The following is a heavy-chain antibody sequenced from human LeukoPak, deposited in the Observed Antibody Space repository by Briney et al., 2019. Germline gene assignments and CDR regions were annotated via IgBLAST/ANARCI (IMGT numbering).Heavy chain of an antibody. J-gene: IGHJ4*02. CDR3: ARAPGSGGYPDY. CDR2: IYYSGST. CDR1: GGSTSSYY. D-gene: IGHD2-8*02. Sequence: SETLSLTCTVSGGSTSSYYWSWIRQPPGKGLEWIGYIYYSGSTNYNPSLKSRVTISVDTSKNQFSLKLSSVTAADTAVYYCARAPGSGGYPDYWGQGTLVTVSS. V-gene: IGHV4-59*01.